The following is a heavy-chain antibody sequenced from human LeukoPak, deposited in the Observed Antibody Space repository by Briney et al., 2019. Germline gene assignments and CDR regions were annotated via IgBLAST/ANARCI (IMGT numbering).Heavy chain of an antibody. CDR2: INAGNGNT. CDR1: GYTFTSYA. CDR3: ARGRVRGVIITGYFDY. Sequence: ASVKVSCKASGYTFTSYAMHWVRQAPGQRLEWMGWINAGNGNTKYSQKFQGRVTITRDTSASTAYMELSSLRSEDTAVYYCARGRVRGVIITGYFDYWGQGTLVTVSS. V-gene: IGHV1-3*01. D-gene: IGHD3-10*01. J-gene: IGHJ4*02.